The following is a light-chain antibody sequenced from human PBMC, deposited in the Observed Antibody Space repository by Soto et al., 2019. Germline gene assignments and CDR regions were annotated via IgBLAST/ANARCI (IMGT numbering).Light chain of an antibody. CDR1: QSISSY. CDR3: QQSYSTPPLT. V-gene: IGKV1-39*01. CDR2: AAS. J-gene: IGKJ4*01. Sequence: DIQMTQYPSSLSASVGDRVTITCRASQSISSYLNWYQQKPGKAPKLLIYAASSLQGGVPSRFSGSGSGTDFTLTISSLQPEDFATYYCQQSYSTPPLTFGGGTKVDIK.